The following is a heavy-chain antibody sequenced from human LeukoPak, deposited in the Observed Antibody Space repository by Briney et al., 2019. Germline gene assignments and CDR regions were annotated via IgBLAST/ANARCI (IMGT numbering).Heavy chain of an antibody. J-gene: IGHJ4*02. D-gene: IGHD2-2*01. CDR2: TNHSGST. CDR1: GGSFSGYY. Sequence: PSETLSLTCAVYGGSFSGYYWSWIRQPPGKGLEWIGETNHSGSTNYNPSLKSRVTISVDTSKNQFSLKLSSVTAADTAVYYCARGGYQLPDPLFDYWGQGTLVTVSS. CDR3: ARGGYQLPDPLFDY. V-gene: IGHV4-34*01.